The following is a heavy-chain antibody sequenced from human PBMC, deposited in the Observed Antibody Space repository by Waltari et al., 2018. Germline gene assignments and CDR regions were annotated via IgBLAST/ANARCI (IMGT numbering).Heavy chain of an antibody. J-gene: IGHJ2*01. V-gene: IGHV1-69*08. CDR3: ARGTTVTTGVWYFDL. CDR2: IIPIFGTA. D-gene: IGHD4-17*01. CDR1: GGTFSSYA. Sequence: QVQLVQSGAEVKKPGSSVKVSCKASGGTFSSYAISWVRQAPGQGLEWMGRIIPIFGTANYAQKFQGIVTITADKSTSTAYMELSSLRSEDTAVYYCARGTTVTTGVWYFDLWGRGTLVTVSS.